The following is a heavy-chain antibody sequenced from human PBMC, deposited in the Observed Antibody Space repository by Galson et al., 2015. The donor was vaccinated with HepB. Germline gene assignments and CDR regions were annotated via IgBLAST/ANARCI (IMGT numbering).Heavy chain of an antibody. CDR3: AKGYGLFDS. D-gene: IGHD5-18*01. V-gene: IGHV3-23*01. CDR1: GFAFDSHA. J-gene: IGHJ5*01. Sequence: LRLSCAASGFAFDSHAMSWVRQAPGRGLEWISGITGKGDSTFYADSVKGRFTVSKDNSNNMLYLQMNSLRAEDAGLYFCAKGYGLFDSWGQGILVTVSP. CDR2: ITGKGDST.